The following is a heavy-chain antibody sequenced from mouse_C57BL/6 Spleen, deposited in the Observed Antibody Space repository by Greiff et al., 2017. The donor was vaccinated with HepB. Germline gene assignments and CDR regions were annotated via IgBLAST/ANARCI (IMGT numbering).Heavy chain of an antibody. V-gene: IGHV1-81*01. CDR2: IYPRSGNT. CDR3: ARGKDYYAMDY. CDR1: GYTFTSYG. J-gene: IGHJ4*01. Sequence: QVHVKQSGAELARPGASVKLSCKASGYTFTSYGISWVKQRTGQGLEWIGEIYPRSGNTYYNEKFKGKATLTADKSSSTAYMELRSLTSEDSAVYFCARGKDYYAMDYWGQGTSVTVSS.